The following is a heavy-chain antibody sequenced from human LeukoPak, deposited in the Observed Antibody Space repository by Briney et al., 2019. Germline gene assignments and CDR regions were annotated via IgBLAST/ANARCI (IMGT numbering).Heavy chain of an antibody. D-gene: IGHD2-15*01. CDR2: ISGDESST. V-gene: IGHV3-74*01. J-gene: IGHJ4*02. Sequence: GGSLRLSCAASGFTFSSYWMHWVRQAPGKGLVWVSRISGDESSTSYADSVKGRFTISRDNSKNTLYLQMNSLRAEDTAVYYCAKDRPTWPIDYWGQGSLVTVSS. CDR3: AKDRPTWPIDY. CDR1: GFTFSSYW.